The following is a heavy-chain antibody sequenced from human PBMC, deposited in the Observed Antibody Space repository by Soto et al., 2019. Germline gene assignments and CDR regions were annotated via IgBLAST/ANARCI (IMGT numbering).Heavy chain of an antibody. CDR2: IIPFLGKI. Sequence: QVQLVQSGAEMKMPGSSVKVSCKTSGSIFITYGISWVRQAPGQGLEWMGGIIPFLGKINHAQIFQDRVTITADKATSTVYLELTDLISNDTAVYYCAKDSTYYDFWSAYSYWGQGTLVTVSS. V-gene: IGHV1-69*06. CDR1: GSIFITYG. D-gene: IGHD3-3*01. CDR3: AKDSTYYDFWSAYSY. J-gene: IGHJ4*02.